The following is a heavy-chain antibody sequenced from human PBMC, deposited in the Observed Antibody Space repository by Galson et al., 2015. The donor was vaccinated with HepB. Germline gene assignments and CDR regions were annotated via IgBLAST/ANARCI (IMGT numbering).Heavy chain of an antibody. J-gene: IGHJ2*01. Sequence: SVKVSCKASGYTFTSYGISWVRQAPGQGLEWMGWISAYNGNTNYAQKLQGRVTMTTDTSTSTAYMELRSLRSDDTAVYYCARDGAVVVVAATGLDNWYFDLWGRGTLVTVSS. CDR2: ISAYNGNT. CDR3: ARDGAVVVVAATGLDNWYFDL. V-gene: IGHV1-18*01. D-gene: IGHD2-15*01. CDR1: GYTFTSYG.